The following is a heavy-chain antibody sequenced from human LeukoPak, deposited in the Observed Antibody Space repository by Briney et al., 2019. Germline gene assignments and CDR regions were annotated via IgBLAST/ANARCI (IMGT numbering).Heavy chain of an antibody. V-gene: IGHV3-30*18. J-gene: IGHJ3*01. D-gene: IGHD3-9*01. Sequence: GGSLRLSCAASGFTFSSYGMHWVRQAPGKGLEWVAVISYDGNNKYYADSVKGRFTISRDNSKNTLYLQMTSLRAEDTAVYYCAKAVYDILTEDAFDVWAKGQWSPSLQ. CDR2: ISYDGNNK. CDR1: GFTFSSYG. CDR3: AKAVYDILTEDAFDV.